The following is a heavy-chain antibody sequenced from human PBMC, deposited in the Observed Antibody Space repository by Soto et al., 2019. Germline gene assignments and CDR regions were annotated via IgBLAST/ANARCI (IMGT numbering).Heavy chain of an antibody. D-gene: IGHD6-13*01. CDR2: INHSGST. J-gene: IGHJ6*02. CDR3: ARAVEYSGSGRYGMDV. Sequence: SETLSLTCAVYGGSFSGYYWSWIRQPPGKGLEWIGEINHSGSTNYNPSLKSRVTISVDTSKNQFSLKLSSVTAADTAVYYCARAVEYSGSGRYGMDVRGQRTTVTVSS. CDR1: GGSFSGYY. V-gene: IGHV4-34*01.